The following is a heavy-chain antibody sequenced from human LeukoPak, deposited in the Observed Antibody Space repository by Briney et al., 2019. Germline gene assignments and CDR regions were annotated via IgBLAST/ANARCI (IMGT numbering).Heavy chain of an antibody. D-gene: IGHD1-14*01. CDR1: GFSFSDAW. CDR2: IKENGNEQ. J-gene: IGHJ3*02. CDR3: ARGPGDFDASDI. V-gene: IGHV3-7*01. Sequence: GGSLRLSCAASGFSFSDAWMNWVRQAPGKGPEWVAHIKENGNEQYYADSVKGRFTISRDNVKQSLGLQMNSLRVEDTAVYYCARGPGDFDASDIWGQGTMVTVS.